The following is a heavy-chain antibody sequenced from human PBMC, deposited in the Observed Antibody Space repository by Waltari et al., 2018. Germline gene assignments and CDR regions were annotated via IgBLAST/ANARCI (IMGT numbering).Heavy chain of an antibody. D-gene: IGHD3-10*01. J-gene: IGHJ4*02. CDR2: IYYSGST. CDR3: ARAPMVQGAAYYFDY. V-gene: IGHV4-59*01. CDR1: GGPISSYY. Sequence: QVQLQESGSGLVKPSETLSLTCTVSGGPISSYYWSWIRQPTGKGLEWIGYIYYSGSTNYNPSLKSRVTISVDTSKNQFSLKLSSVTAADTAVYYCARAPMVQGAAYYFDYWGQGTLVTVSS.